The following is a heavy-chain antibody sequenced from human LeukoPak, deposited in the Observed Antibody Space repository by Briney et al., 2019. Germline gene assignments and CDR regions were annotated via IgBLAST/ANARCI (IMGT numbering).Heavy chain of an antibody. CDR3: GTWTTVAYYFDY. V-gene: IGHV3-21*06. D-gene: IGHD4-17*01. CDR1: GFTFSTYN. CDR2: ISSSSTYI. J-gene: IGHJ4*02. Sequence: SGGSLRLSCVASGFTFSTYNMNWVRQAPGKGLEWVSSISSSSTYIYYADSVKGRFTISRDNAKNSLYLQMNSLRAEDTAVYYCGTWTTVAYYFDYWGQGTLVTASS.